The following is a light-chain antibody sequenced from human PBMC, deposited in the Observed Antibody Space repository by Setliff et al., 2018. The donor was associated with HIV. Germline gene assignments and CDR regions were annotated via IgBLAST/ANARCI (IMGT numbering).Light chain of an antibody. CDR2: EDN. V-gene: IGLV3-21*03. J-gene: IGLJ1*01. CDR1: NIGSLS. CDR3: QVWHSGSDQFV. Sequence: SYDLTQPPTVSVAPGKTARITCGGNNIGSLSVHWYQQKPGQAPVLVVYEDNGRPSGIPERFSGSNSGNTATLTISSVEAGDEADYYCQVWHSGSDQFVFGTGTKVTV.